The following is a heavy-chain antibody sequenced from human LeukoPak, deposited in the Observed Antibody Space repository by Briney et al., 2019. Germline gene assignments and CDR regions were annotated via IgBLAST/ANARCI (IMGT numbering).Heavy chain of an antibody. CDR3: ARGRPHGNDY. CDR2: ISGGGVTT. D-gene: IGHD4-23*01. CDR1: GFTFSSYA. V-gene: IGHV3-23*01. J-gene: IGHJ4*02. Sequence: GGSLRLSCAASGFTFSSYAMSWVRQAPGKGLEWVSTISGGGVTTYYADSVKGRFSISRDNAKNTLYLQMNSLRVEDTAVYYCARGRPHGNDYWGQGTLVTVSS.